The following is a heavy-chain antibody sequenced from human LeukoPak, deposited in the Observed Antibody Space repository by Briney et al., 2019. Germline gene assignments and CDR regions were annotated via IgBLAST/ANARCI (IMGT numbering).Heavy chain of an antibody. CDR3: ATKDAYSFDY. D-gene: IGHD1-26*01. CDR2: MNQDGSEK. V-gene: IGHV3-7*01. J-gene: IGHJ4*02. Sequence: GGSLRLSCVASGFTLSSYWMHWVRQAPGKGLEWVANMNQDGSEKYYVDSVKGRFTISRDNAKNSLFLQMNSLRAEDTAVYYCATKDAYSFDYWGQGTLVTVSS. CDR1: GFTLSSYW.